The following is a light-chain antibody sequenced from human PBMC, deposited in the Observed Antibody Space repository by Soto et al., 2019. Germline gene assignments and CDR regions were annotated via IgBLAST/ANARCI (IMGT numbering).Light chain of an antibody. CDR2: DAS. J-gene: IGKJ3*01. CDR1: QSVGTY. V-gene: IGKV3-11*01. CDR3: QQRSHWPGT. Sequence: EIVLTQSPATLSLSPGERAILSCRASQSVGTYLAWYQQKPGQAPRLLIYDASNRATGIPARFGGSGSGTDFTLTISSLEPEDFAVYYCQQRSHWPGTFGPGTKVDIK.